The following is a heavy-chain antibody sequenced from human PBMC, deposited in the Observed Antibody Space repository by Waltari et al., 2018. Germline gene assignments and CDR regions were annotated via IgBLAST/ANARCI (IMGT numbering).Heavy chain of an antibody. CDR2: IIGGSGDT. V-gene: IGHV1-3*01. D-gene: IGHD3-10*01. CDR1: GYTFTTST. J-gene: IGHJ4*02. Sequence: QVQLVQSGAEVKKPGASVTVSCKASGYTFTTSTMQWVRQAPGQRPEWMGWIIGGSGDTQYSKKFEGRITITRDTSASIAYLELSSLRSEDTAVYFCGREAREGRAPMAYFDYWGQGTLVTVSS. CDR3: GREAREGRAPMAYFDY.